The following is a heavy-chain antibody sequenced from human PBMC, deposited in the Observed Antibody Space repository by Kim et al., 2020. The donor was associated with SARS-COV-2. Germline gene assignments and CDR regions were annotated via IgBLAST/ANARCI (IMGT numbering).Heavy chain of an antibody. Sequence: GGSLRLSCEASGFTFSNYNMNWVRPAPGKGLEWVSYIRSTSDPIKYADSVQGRFTISRDNAKSSLYLQMNSLRDEDTAIYYCVRGAYTGYESFDFWGQGTLVTVSS. CDR3: VRGAYTGYESFDF. CDR1: GFTFSNYN. J-gene: IGHJ4*02. CDR2: IRSTSDPI. D-gene: IGHD5-12*01. V-gene: IGHV3-48*02.